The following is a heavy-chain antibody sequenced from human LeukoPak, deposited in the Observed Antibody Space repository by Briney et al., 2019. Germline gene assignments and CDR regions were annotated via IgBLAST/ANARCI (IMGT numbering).Heavy chain of an antibody. J-gene: IGHJ6*03. Sequence: GGSLRLSCAASGFTFSSYAMHWVRQAPGKGLEWVAVISYDGSNKYYADSVKGRFTISRDNAKNSLYLQMNSLRVEDTAVYYCAREEIPYGSGSYHLDNYYYYYMDVWGKGTTVTVSS. V-gene: IGHV3-30-3*01. D-gene: IGHD3-10*01. CDR2: ISYDGSNK. CDR1: GFTFSSYA. CDR3: AREEIPYGSGSYHLDNYYYYYMDV.